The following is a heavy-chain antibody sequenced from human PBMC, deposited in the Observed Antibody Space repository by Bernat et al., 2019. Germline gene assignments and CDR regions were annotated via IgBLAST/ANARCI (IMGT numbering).Heavy chain of an antibody. CDR1: GFTFSSYS. V-gene: IGHV3-21*01. CDR2: ISSSSSYI. CDR3: ARDFRSTGWFDP. D-gene: IGHD3-16*02. Sequence: EVQLVESGGGLVKPGGSLRLSCAASGFTFSSYSMNWVRQAPGKGLEWVSSISSSSSYIYYADSVKGRFTISRDNSKNTLYLQMNSLRAEDTAVYYCARDFRSTGWFDPWGQGTLVTVSS. J-gene: IGHJ5*02.